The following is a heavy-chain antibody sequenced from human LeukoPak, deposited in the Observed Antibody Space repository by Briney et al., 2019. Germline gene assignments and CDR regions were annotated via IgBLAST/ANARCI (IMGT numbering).Heavy chain of an antibody. Sequence: GASLRLSCAASGFIFRNYAMSWVRQAPGRGLEWVSAITGSGDTTYYADSVKGRFTVSRDNSKNTLYVEMNTLRAEDTAVYYCAKWGDYDILTGYYVSDFWGQGTLVTVSS. V-gene: IGHV3-23*01. J-gene: IGHJ4*02. CDR2: ITGSGDTT. CDR3: AKWGDYDILTGYYVSDF. D-gene: IGHD3-9*01. CDR1: GFIFRNYA.